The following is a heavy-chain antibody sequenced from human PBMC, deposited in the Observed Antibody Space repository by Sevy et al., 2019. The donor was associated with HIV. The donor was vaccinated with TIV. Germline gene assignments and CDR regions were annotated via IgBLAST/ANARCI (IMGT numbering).Heavy chain of an antibody. V-gene: IGHV4-4*07. Sequence: SETLSLTCTVSGSSISSYYWSWIRQPAGKGLEWIGRIYTSGSTNYNPSLKSRVTMSVDTSKNQFSLKLSSVTAADTAVYYCARGGESRSSWYYFDYWGQGTLVTVSS. J-gene: IGHJ4*02. D-gene: IGHD6-13*01. CDR1: GSSISSYY. CDR3: ARGGESRSSWYYFDY. CDR2: IYTSGST.